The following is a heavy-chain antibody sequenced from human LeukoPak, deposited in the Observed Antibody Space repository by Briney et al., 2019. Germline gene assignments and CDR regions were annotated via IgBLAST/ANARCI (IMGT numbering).Heavy chain of an antibody. V-gene: IGHV3-13*01. Sequence: GGSLRLSCAASGFTFSSYDMHWVRQATGKGLEWVSAIGTAGDTYYPGSVKGRFTISRENAKNSLYLQMNSLRAGDTAVYYCARGIAVAGIGTNVNWFDPWGQGTLVTVSS. D-gene: IGHD6-19*01. CDR3: ARGIAVAGIGTNVNWFDP. J-gene: IGHJ5*02. CDR1: GFTFSSYD. CDR2: IGTAGDT.